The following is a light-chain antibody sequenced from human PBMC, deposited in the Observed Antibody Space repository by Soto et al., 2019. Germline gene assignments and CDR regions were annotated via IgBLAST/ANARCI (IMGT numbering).Light chain of an antibody. V-gene: IGKV1-27*01. J-gene: IGKJ1*01. CDR3: QKYDSAPLT. Sequence: DIQMTQSPSSLYESIGDRVTITCRASQGISNNLAWYQQKPGKVPKLLIYGASTLQSGVPSRFSGSGSGTDFTLTISSLQPEDVATYYCQKYDSAPLTFGQGTKVEFK. CDR2: GAS. CDR1: QGISNN.